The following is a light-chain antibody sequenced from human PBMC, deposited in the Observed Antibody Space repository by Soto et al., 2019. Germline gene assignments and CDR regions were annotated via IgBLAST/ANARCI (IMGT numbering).Light chain of an antibody. V-gene: IGKV3-11*01. CDR1: QTVNSR. CDR2: HTS. Sequence: ELVLTQSPATLSSSPGARATLSCRASQTVNSRLAWYQHKPGQAPRLLIYHTSSRATGIPARFSGSGSGTDFTLTISSLEPEDFAVYYCHQRQSWPRTFGQGTKVDI. J-gene: IGKJ1*01. CDR3: HQRQSWPRT.